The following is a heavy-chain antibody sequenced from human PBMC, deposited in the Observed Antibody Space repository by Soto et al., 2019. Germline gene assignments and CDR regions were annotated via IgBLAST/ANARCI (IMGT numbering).Heavy chain of an antibody. CDR1: GFTFSNYA. Sequence: RLSCAAFGFTFSNYALSWVRQAPEKGLEWVSAISDRGTNTYYADSVKGRFTISRDDSQNTVFLQMNSLRAEDTAIYYCAKTLPKSGSAPYYFTLDVWGQGTTVTVSS. J-gene: IGHJ6*02. V-gene: IGHV3-23*01. CDR3: AKTLPKSGSAPYYFTLDV. CDR2: ISDRGTNT.